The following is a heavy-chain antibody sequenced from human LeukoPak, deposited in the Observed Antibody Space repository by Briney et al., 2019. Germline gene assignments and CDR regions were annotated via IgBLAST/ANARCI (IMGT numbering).Heavy chain of an antibody. CDR1: GFTFSDAW. CDR2: IKSKTDGGTT. D-gene: IGHD1-26*01. V-gene: IGHV3-15*01. Sequence: GGSLRLSCAASGFTFSDAWMSWVRQAPGMGLEWVGRIKSKTDGGTTDYAAPVKGRFTISRDDSKTTLYLQINSLNTHDTAVYYCTADMPTSSRASDYWGQGTLVTVSS. J-gene: IGHJ4*02. CDR3: TADMPTSSRASDY.